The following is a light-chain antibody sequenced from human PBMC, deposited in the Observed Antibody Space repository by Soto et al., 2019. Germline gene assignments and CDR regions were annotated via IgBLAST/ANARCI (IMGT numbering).Light chain of an antibody. J-gene: IGKJ5*01. CDR2: AAS. CDR1: QGISNY. CDR3: QKYNSAPPTA. Sequence: DIQMTQSPSSLSASVGDRVTITCRASQGISNYLAWYQQKPGKVPKLLIYAASTLQSGVPSRFSGSGSGTDFTLTISSLQPEDVATYYCQKYNSAPPTAFGQGTRLEIK. V-gene: IGKV1-27*01.